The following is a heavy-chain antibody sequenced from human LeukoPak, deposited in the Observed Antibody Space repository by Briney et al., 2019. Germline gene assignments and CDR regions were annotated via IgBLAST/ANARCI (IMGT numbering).Heavy chain of an antibody. D-gene: IGHD4-23*01. CDR1: GFTFSNYW. J-gene: IGHJ4*02. Sequence: PGGSLRLSCAASGFTFSNYWMHWVRQAPGKGLVWVSRINSDVRKIRYADAVKGRFTISRDNTKNTLYLQMNSLTPEDTAVYYCAGFGGNSDYWGQGTLVSVSS. CDR3: AGFGGNSDY. CDR2: INSDVRKI. V-gene: IGHV3-74*01.